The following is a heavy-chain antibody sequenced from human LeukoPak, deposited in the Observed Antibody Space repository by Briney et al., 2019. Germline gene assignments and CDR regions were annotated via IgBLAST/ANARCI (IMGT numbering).Heavy chain of an antibody. D-gene: IGHD6-13*01. CDR1: GFIFRTYW. V-gene: IGHV3-7*01. Sequence: SGGSLRLSCEASGFIFRTYWMYWVRQAPGKGLEWVANINQDGSDKYYVDSVRGRFTISRDNARNSVYLQMNSLRAEDTAVYYCAKDPSSSSFGPNYWGQGTLVTVSS. CDR2: INQDGSDK. CDR3: AKDPSSSSFGPNY. J-gene: IGHJ4*02.